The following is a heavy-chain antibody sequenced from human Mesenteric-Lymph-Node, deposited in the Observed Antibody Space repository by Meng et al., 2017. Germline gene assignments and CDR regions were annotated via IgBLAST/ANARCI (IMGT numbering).Heavy chain of an antibody. CDR3: ARDLQAVAGTGDFDY. Sequence: ASVKVSCKASGYTFTSYDINWVRQATGQGLEWMGWMNPNSGNTGYAQKFQGRVTMTRDTSISTAYMELSRLRSDDTAVYYCARDLQAVAGTGDFDYWGQGTLVTVSS. CDR2: MNPNSGNT. V-gene: IGHV1-8*01. D-gene: IGHD6-19*01. CDR1: GYTFTSYD. J-gene: IGHJ4*02.